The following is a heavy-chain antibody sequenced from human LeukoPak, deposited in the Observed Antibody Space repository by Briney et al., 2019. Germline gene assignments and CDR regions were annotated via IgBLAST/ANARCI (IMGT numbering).Heavy chain of an antibody. Sequence: GGSLRLSCAASGFTFSSYAMSWVRQAPGKGLEWVSAISGSGGSTYYADSVKGRFTISRDNSKNTLYLQMNSLRAEDTAVYYCAKDSHYYDSSGYEYYFDYWGQGTLVTVSS. CDR2: ISGSGGST. D-gene: IGHD3-22*01. J-gene: IGHJ4*02. V-gene: IGHV3-23*01. CDR1: GFTFSSYA. CDR3: AKDSHYYDSSGYEYYFDY.